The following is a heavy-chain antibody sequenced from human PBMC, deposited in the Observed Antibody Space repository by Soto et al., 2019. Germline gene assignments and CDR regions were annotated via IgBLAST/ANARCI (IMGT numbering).Heavy chain of an antibody. CDR2: MNPNSGNT. CDR3: ARSPHSPVTTKLGY. CDR1: GYTFTSYD. D-gene: IGHD4-17*01. Sequence: QVQLVQSGAEVKKPGASVKVSCKASGYTFTSYDINWVRQATGQGLEWMGWMNPNSGNTGYAQKLQGRVTMTRNTSISTAYMELSSLRSEDTAVYYCARSPHSPVTTKLGYWGQGTLVTVSS. J-gene: IGHJ4*02. V-gene: IGHV1-8*01.